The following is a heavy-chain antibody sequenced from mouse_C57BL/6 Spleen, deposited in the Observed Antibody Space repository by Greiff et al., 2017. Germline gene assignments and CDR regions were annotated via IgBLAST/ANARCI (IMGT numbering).Heavy chain of an antibody. CDR2: ISGGGGNT. J-gene: IGHJ1*03. CDR1: GFTFSSYT. V-gene: IGHV5-9*01. Sequence: EVQGVESGGGLVKPGGSLKLSCAASGFTFSSYTMSWVRQTPEKRLEWVATISGGGGNTYYPDSVKGRFTISRDNAKNTLYLQMSSLRSEDTALYYCARPWDDWYFDVWGTGTTVTVSS. CDR3: ARPWDDWYFDV. D-gene: IGHD4-1*01.